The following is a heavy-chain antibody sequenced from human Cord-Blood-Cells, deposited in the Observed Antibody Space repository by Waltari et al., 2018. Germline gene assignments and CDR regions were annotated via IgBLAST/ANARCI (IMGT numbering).Heavy chain of an antibody. CDR2: INHSGST. V-gene: IGHV4-34*01. D-gene: IGHD7-27*01. J-gene: IGHJ3*02. CDR1: GGSFSGYY. CDR3: ARPRANWGGRAFDI. Sequence: QVQLQQWGAGLLNPSETLSLTCAVYGGSFSGYYWSWIRQPPGKGLEWIGEINHSGSTNYNPSLKSRVTISVDTSKNQFSLKLSSVTAADTAVYYCARPRANWGGRAFDIWGQGTMVTVSS.